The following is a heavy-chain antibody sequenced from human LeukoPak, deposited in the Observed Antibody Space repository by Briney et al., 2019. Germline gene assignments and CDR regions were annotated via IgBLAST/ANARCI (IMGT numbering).Heavy chain of an antibody. V-gene: IGHV4-39*07. CDR1: GASISSSNYY. Sequence: SETLSLTCAVSGASISSSNYYWGWVRQSPGKGLEWIGNIYSSGNTYYNASLKSRVTMYIDTSKNQFSLKLSSVTAADTAVYYCARGPVVPAAIGFDPWGQGTLVTVSS. J-gene: IGHJ5*02. CDR3: ARGPVVPAAIGFDP. D-gene: IGHD2-2*01. CDR2: IYSSGNT.